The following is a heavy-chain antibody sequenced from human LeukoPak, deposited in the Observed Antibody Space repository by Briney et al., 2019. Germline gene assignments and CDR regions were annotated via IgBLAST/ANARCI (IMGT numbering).Heavy chain of an antibody. J-gene: IGHJ4*02. Sequence: GGSLRLSCAASVFTFIGYAMSWLRQAPGKGLEWVSAVSGSGGSTYYADSVKGRFTISRDNSKNTLYLQMNSLRAKDTAAYCCSKEETPDYYGSGSYYNGDYFDYRGQGTLVTVSS. CDR1: VFTFIGYA. D-gene: IGHD3-10*01. CDR3: SKEETPDYYGSGSYYNGDYFDY. CDR2: VSGSGGST. V-gene: IGHV3-23*01.